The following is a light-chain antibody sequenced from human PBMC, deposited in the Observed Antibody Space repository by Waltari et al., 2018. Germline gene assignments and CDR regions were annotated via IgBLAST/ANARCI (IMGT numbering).Light chain of an antibody. J-gene: IGKJ1*01. CDR1: QSVNSN. V-gene: IGKV3-15*01. CDR3: HQYNDWWA. CDR2: GAS. Sequence: ETVMTQSPATLSVSPGERATLSCRASQSVNSNLAWYQQKPGQAPRLLIHGASTRATAVPARFSGSGSGTEFTLTISSLQSEDFAVYFCHQYNDWWAFGQGTKVEIK.